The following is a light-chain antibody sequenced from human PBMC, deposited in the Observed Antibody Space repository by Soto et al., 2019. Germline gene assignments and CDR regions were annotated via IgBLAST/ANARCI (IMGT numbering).Light chain of an antibody. CDR1: SSDVGGYNY. J-gene: IGLJ2*01. V-gene: IGLV2-14*01. Sequence: QSALTQPASVSGSPGQSITISCTGTSSDVGGYNYVSWYQQHPGKAPKLMIYEVSNRPSGVSNRFSGSKSGNTASLTISGLLAEDEADYYCSSYTSSSTLIFGGGIKLTVL. CDR2: EVS. CDR3: SSYTSSSTLI.